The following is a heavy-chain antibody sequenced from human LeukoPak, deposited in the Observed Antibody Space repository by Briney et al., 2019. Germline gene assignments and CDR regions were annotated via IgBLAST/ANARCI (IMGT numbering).Heavy chain of an antibody. CDR1: GFTVSDAW. CDR2: ISSSSYI. D-gene: IGHD3-9*01. J-gene: IGHJ4*03. CDR3: ARGADDILTGYLYYFDY. V-gene: IGHV3-69-1*01. Sequence: GGSLRLSCAASGFTVSDAWMTWVCQAPGKGLEWVSSISSSSYIYYADSVKGRFTISRDNAKNSLYLQMNSLRAEDTAVYYCARGADDILTGYLYYFDYWGQGTTVTVSS.